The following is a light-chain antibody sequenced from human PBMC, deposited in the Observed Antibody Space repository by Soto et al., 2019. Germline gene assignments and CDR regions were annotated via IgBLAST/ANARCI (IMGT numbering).Light chain of an antibody. CDR2: GAS. CDR3: QQYGSSLYT. J-gene: IGKJ2*01. V-gene: IGKV3-20*01. CDR1: QSVSSSY. Sequence: EIVLKQSPGTLSLSPGERATLSCRASQSVSSSYFAWYQQKPGQAPRLLIYGASSRATGIPDRFSGSGAGTDFTLTSSRLEPEDFTVYYCQQYGSSLYTFGQGTKLEIK.